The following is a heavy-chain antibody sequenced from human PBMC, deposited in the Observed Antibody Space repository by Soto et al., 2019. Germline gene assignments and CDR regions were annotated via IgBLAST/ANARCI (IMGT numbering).Heavy chain of an antibody. J-gene: IGHJ4*02. D-gene: IGHD3-16*02. Sequence: ASVKVSCKASGYTFINYYMHWVRQAPGQGLEWMGIINPNTGTRIYAQKFQDRVTMTGDTSTRTVYMDLSSLRSEDTAVYYCARADEYVWGSHRQLEYWGQGTPVTVSS. CDR2: INPNTGTR. V-gene: IGHV1-46*01. CDR3: ARADEYVWGSHRQLEY. CDR1: GYTFINYY.